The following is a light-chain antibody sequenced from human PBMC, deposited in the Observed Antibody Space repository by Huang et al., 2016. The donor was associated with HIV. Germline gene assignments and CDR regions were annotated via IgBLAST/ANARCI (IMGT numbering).Light chain of an antibody. V-gene: IGKV3-11*01. CDR2: DAS. CDR1: QSVSSF. Sequence: VLTQSPATLSLSPGERASQSVSSFLAWYQQKPGQAPRLLIYDASNRATGIPARFSGSGSGTDFTLTISYRLPEDSAVYYCQQRSNGPVTFGGGTKVQIK. CDR3: QQRSNGPVT. J-gene: IGKJ4*01.